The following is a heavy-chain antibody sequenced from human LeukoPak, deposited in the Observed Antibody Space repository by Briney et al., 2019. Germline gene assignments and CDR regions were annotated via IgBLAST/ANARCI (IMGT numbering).Heavy chain of an antibody. V-gene: IGHV1-8*02. Sequence: ASVKVSCKASGYTFTGYYMHWVRQAPGQGLEWMGWMNPNSGNTGYAQKFQGRVTMTRNTSISTAYMELSSLRSEDTAVYYCARVLAAVGSWFDPWGQGTLVTVSS. CDR2: MNPNSGNT. D-gene: IGHD6-13*01. CDR1: GYTFTGYY. CDR3: ARVLAAVGSWFDP. J-gene: IGHJ5*02.